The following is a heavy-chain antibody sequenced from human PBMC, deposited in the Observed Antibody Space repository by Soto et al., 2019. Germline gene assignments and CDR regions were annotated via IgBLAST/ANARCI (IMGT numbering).Heavy chain of an antibody. Sequence: GASVKVSCKASGFTFTSSAVQWVRQARGQRLEWIGWIVVGSGNTSYAQKFQERVTITRDMSTSTAYMELSSLRSEDTAVYYCAADEEAATAPYNWNYYWGQGTLVTVSS. V-gene: IGHV1-58*01. J-gene: IGHJ4*02. CDR1: GFTFTSSA. CDR3: AADEEAATAPYNWNYY. CDR2: IVVGSGNT. D-gene: IGHD1-7*01.